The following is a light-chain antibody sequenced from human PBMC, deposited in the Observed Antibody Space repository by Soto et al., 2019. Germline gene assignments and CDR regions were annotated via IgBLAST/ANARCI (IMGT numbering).Light chain of an antibody. V-gene: IGKV1-5*03. Sequence: ITLTQSPSTLSASVEDRVTITCRASQSISSWLAWYQQKPGKAPKLLIYKASSLESGVPSRFSGSGSGTEFTLTICSLEPEDFAVYYYQQYGSSPAFGQGTKVDI. CDR2: KAS. CDR3: QQYGSSPA. J-gene: IGKJ1*01. CDR1: QSISSW.